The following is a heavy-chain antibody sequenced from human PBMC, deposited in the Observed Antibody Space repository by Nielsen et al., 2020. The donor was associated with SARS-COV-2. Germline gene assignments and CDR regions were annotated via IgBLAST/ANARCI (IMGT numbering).Heavy chain of an antibody. CDR1: GFTVSNNY. D-gene: IGHD1-26*01. CDR3: ASSVGAEGYFQH. CDR2: IYSGGST. Sequence: GESLKISCAASGFTVSNNYMSWVRQAPGKGLEWVSVIYSGGSTYYADSVKGRFTISRHNSKNTLYLQMNSLRAEDTAVYYCASSVGAEGYFQHWGQGTLVTVSS. V-gene: IGHV3-53*04. J-gene: IGHJ1*01.